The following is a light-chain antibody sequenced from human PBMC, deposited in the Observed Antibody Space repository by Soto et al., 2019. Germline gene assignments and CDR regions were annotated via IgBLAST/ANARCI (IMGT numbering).Light chain of an antibody. CDR3: SSYTSSSTLVV. V-gene: IGLV2-14*01. Sequence: QSARTQPASVSGSPGQSITISCTGTSSDVGGYNYVSWYQQHPGKAPKLMIYDVSNRPSGVSNRFSGSKSGNTASLTISGLQAEDEAYYYCSSYTSSSTLVVFGTGTKLTVL. J-gene: IGLJ1*01. CDR2: DVS. CDR1: SSDVGGYNY.